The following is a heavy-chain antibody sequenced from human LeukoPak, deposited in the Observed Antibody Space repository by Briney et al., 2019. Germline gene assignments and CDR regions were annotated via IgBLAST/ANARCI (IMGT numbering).Heavy chain of an antibody. Sequence: SETLSLTCIVSGGSISSYYWSWIRQPPGKGLEWIGYIYYSGSTNYNPSLKSRVTISVDTSKNQFSLKLSSVTAADTAVYYCARGLMMAVAGRGGFHCWGQGTLVTVSS. D-gene: IGHD6-13*01. CDR2: IYYSGST. CDR1: GGSISSYY. J-gene: IGHJ4*02. CDR3: ARGLMMAVAGRGGFHC. V-gene: IGHV4-59*01.